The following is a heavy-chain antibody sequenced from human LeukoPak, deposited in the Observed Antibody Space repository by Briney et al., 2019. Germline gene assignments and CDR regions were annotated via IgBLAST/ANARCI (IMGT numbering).Heavy chain of an antibody. V-gene: IGHV1-24*01. J-gene: IGHJ4*02. CDR1: GYTLTELS. Sequence: APVKVSCKVSGYTLTELSMHWVRQAPGKGLEWMGGFDPEDGETIYAQKFQGRVTMTEDTSTDTAYMELSSLRSEDTAVYYCATPVPLYYGGNSYLGYWGQGTLVTVSS. CDR3: ATPVPLYYGGNSYLGY. CDR2: FDPEDGET. D-gene: IGHD4-23*01.